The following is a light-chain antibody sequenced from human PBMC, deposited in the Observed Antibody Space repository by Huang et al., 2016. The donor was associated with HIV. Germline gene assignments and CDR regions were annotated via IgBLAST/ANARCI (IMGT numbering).Light chain of an antibody. J-gene: IGKJ1*01. V-gene: IGKV4-1*01. CDR3: QQHYNSLWT. CDR1: QSLLYSSNSKND. Sequence: DIVMTQSPDSLTVSLGERATIHCKSSQSLLYSSNSKNDVNWYQQKPGQPPKLLIYWASARESGVPDRFSGSGSGTNFTLTINSLHAEYMAVYYCQQHYNSLWTFGQGTKLEIK. CDR2: WAS.